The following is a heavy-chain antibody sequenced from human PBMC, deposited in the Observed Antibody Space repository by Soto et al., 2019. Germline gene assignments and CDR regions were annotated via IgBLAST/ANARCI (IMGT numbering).Heavy chain of an antibody. D-gene: IGHD5-12*01. CDR3: AREVSKYSGYDFDY. CDR2: ISSSSSYI. Sequence: EVQLVESGGGLVKPGGSLRLSCAPSGFTFSSYSMTWVRRAPGKGLGWVSSISSSSSYIYYADSVKGRFTISRDNAKNSLYLQMNSLRAEDTAVYYCAREVSKYSGYDFDYWGQGTLVTVSS. CDR1: GFTFSSYS. J-gene: IGHJ4*02. V-gene: IGHV3-21*01.